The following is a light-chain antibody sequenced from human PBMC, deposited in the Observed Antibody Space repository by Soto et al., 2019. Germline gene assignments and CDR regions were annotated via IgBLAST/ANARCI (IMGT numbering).Light chain of an antibody. J-gene: IGLJ1*01. CDR2: DVS. CDR1: SSDVGGYNS. V-gene: IGLV2-14*01. CDR3: CKCTSTRTYV. Sequence: QSALTQPASVSGSPGQSITISCTGTSSDVGGYNSVSWYQQHPAKAPKLMIFDVSTRPSGVSNRFSGSKSGNTASLTISRPQAEDDDYYYCCKCTSTRTYVFGTGTKLTVL.